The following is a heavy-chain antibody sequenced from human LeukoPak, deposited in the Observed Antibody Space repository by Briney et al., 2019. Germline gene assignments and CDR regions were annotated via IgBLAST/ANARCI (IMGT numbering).Heavy chain of an antibody. V-gene: IGHV4-38-2*02. Sequence: PSETLSLTCSVSNYSITDGYYWGWIRQPPGKGLEWVATIYPFGTTYYNPSLKSRVTISVDTSKNQFSLKLSSVTAADTAVYYCARDRGPVQRADVYYFDYWGQGTLVTVSS. CDR1: NYSITDGYY. CDR3: ARDRGPVQRADVYYFDY. J-gene: IGHJ4*02. D-gene: IGHD1-1*01. CDR2: IYPFGTT.